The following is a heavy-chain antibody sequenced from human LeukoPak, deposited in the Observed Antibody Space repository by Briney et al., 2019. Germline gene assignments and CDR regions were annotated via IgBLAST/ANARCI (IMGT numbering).Heavy chain of an antibody. CDR3: ARRVGSSDCFDY. CDR1: GYSISSGYY. J-gene: IGHJ4*02. V-gene: IGHV4-38-2*02. CDR2: VYHGGSS. Sequence: SETLSLTCTVSGYSISSGYYWGWIRQPPGKGLEWIGNVYHGGSSYYNPSLKSRVTISVDTSKNQFSLNLYSVTAADTAVYYCARRVGSSDCFDYWGQGTLVTVSS. D-gene: IGHD6-6*01.